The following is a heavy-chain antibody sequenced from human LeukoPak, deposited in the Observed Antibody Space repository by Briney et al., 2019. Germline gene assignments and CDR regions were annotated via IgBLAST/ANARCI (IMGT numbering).Heavy chain of an antibody. CDR3: ASTYCGGDCYPTWDYYYMDV. CDR1: GYTFTGYY. CDR2: INPNSGGT. Sequence: ASVKVSCKASGYTFTGYYMHWVRQAPGQGLEGMGWINPNSGGTNYAQKFQGRVTMTRDTSISTAYMELSRLRSDDTAVYYCASTYCGGDCYPTWDYYYMDVWGKGTTVTVSS. D-gene: IGHD2-21*02. J-gene: IGHJ6*03. V-gene: IGHV1-2*02.